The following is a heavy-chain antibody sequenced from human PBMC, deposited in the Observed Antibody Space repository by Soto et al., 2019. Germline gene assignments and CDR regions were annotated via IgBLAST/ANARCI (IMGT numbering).Heavy chain of an antibody. V-gene: IGHV1-58*01. CDR2: IVVGSGNT. J-gene: IGHJ3*02. CDR3: AAYSAVSFSEAFDI. Sequence: ASVKVSCKASGFTFTSSAVQWVRQARGQRLEWIGWIVVGSGNTNYAQKFQERVTITRDMSTSTAYMELSSLRSEDTAVYYCAAYSAVSFSEAFDIWGQGTMVTVSS. D-gene: IGHD6-19*01. CDR1: GFTFTSSA.